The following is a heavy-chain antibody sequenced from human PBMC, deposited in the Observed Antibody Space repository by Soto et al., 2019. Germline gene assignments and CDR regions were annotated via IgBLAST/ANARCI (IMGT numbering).Heavy chain of an antibody. Sequence: ASVKVSCKASGGTFSSYAISWVRQAPGQGLEWMGGIIPIFGTANYAQKFQGRVTITADKSTSTAYMELSSLRSEDTAVYYCARVRLTMVRGAPNWFDPWGQGTLVTVSS. CDR3: ARVRLTMVRGAPNWFDP. CDR1: GGTFSSYA. CDR2: IIPIFGTA. J-gene: IGHJ5*02. D-gene: IGHD3-10*01. V-gene: IGHV1-69*06.